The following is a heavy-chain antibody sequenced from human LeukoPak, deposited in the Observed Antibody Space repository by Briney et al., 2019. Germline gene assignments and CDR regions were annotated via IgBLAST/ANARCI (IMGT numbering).Heavy chain of an antibody. J-gene: IGHJ3*02. CDR3: AKGGVRRGWNGADI. Sequence: GGSLRLSCAASGVTFSGYAMSWVRQAPGQGLEWVSAISDGGGSTYYAGSVKGRFTISRDNTKNTLYLQINSLRVEDTAVYFCAKGGVRRGWNGADIWGQRTMVTVSS. CDR1: GVTFSGYA. D-gene: IGHD6-19*01. CDR2: ISDGGGST. V-gene: IGHV3-23*01.